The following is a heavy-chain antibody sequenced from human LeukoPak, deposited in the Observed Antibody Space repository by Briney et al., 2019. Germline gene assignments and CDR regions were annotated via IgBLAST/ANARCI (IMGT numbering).Heavy chain of an antibody. J-gene: IGHJ1*01. CDR1: GFTFSDYY. Sequence: GGSLRLSCAAPGFTFSDYYMSWIRQAPGKGLEWVSYISSSGSTIYYADSVKGRFTISRDNAKNSLYLQMNSLRAEDTAVYYCARALVGAGPSQYFQHWGQGTLVTVSS. V-gene: IGHV3-11*01. CDR3: ARALVGAGPSQYFQH. CDR2: ISSSGSTI. D-gene: IGHD1-26*01.